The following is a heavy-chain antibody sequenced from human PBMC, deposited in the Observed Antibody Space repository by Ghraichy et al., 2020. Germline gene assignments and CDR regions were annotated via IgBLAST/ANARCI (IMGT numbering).Heavy chain of an antibody. J-gene: IGHJ1*01. Sequence: SETLSLTCAVYGGSFSGYYWSWIRQPPGKGLEWIGEINHSGSTNYNPSLKSRVTISVDTSKNQFSLKLSSVTAADTAVYYCARGYDRSGYYYTTEYFQHWGQGTLVTVSS. CDR2: INHSGST. CDR3: ARGYDRSGYYYTTEYFQH. D-gene: IGHD3-22*01. V-gene: IGHV4-34*01. CDR1: GGSFSGYY.